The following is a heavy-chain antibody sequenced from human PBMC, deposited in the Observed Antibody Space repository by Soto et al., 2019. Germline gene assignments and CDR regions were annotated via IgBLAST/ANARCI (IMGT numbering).Heavy chain of an antibody. Sequence: SGPTLVNPTQTLTLTCTFSGFSLSTSGISVSRIRQPPGKALEWLARIDWDDDKYYSTSLKTRLTISKDTSKNQVVLTMTNMDPVDTATYFCARTPLGGSYYRHNWFDPWGQGTLVTVSS. V-gene: IGHV2-70*11. CDR3: ARTPLGGSYYRHNWFDP. CDR1: GFSLSTSGIS. CDR2: IDWDDDK. D-gene: IGHD1-26*01. J-gene: IGHJ5*02.